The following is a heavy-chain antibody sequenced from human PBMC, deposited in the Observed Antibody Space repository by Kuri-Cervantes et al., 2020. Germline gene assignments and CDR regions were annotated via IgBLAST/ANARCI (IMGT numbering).Heavy chain of an antibody. CDR2: IYHSGST. J-gene: IGHJ4*02. V-gene: IGHV4-38-2*01. CDR1: GYSISSGYY. D-gene: IGHD1-26*01. CDR3: ASMGKGGSLAY. Sequence: SETLSLTCAVSGYSISSGYYWGWIRQPPGKGLEWIGSIYHSGSTYYNPSLKSRVTISVDTSKNQFSLKLSSVTAADTAVCYCASMGKGGSLAYWGQGTLVTVSS.